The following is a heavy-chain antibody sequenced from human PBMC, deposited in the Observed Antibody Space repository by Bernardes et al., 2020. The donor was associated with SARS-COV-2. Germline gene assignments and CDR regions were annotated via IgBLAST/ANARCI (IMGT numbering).Heavy chain of an antibody. V-gene: IGHV1-2*02. J-gene: IGHJ4*02. Sequence: GQGLEWMGWINPNSGGTNYAQKFQGRVTMTRDTSISTAYMELSRLRSDDTAVYYCARDYYYDSSGSVDYWGQGTLVTVSS. CDR3: ARDYYYDSSGSVDY. D-gene: IGHD3-22*01. CDR2: INPNSGGT.